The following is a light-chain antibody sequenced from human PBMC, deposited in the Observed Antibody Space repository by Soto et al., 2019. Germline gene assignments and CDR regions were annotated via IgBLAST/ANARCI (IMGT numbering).Light chain of an antibody. V-gene: IGKV3-15*01. J-gene: IGKJ5*01. CDR1: QSVGSS. CDR2: GAS. Sequence: EIVMTQSPATLSVSPGERATLSCRASQSVGSSLAWYQQKPGQAPRLLIFGASTRATGIPARFSGSGSGTEFTLTISSLQSEDFALYHCQQYSTRVTFGQGTRLEIK. CDR3: QQYSTRVT.